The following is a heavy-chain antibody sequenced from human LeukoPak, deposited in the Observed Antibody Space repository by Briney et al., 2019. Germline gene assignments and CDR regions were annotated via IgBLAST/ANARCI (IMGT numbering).Heavy chain of an antibody. D-gene: IGHD3-22*01. Sequence: GGSLRLSCAASGFTFSSYGMHWVRQAPGKGLEWVAVISYDGSNKYYADSVKGRFTISRDNSKNTLYLQMNSLRAEDTAVYYCAKDLNGRIVVVNLYYYYGMDVWGQGTTVTVSS. CDR1: GFTFSSYG. J-gene: IGHJ6*02. CDR3: AKDLNGRIVVVNLYYYYGMDV. V-gene: IGHV3-30*18. CDR2: ISYDGSNK.